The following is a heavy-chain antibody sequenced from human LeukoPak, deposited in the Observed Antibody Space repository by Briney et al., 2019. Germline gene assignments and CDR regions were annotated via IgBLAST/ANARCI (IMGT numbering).Heavy chain of an antibody. CDR1: GFPFSIYE. J-gene: IGHJ4*02. Sequence: PGGSLRLSCAVSGFPFSIYEMNSVRQAPGKGLEWVSDIGSSGTTIYYADSVKGRFSISRDNAKNSLYLQMNSLRVEDTAVYYCALLAVASDFDYWGQGALVTVSS. CDR2: IGSSGTTI. V-gene: IGHV3-48*03. CDR3: ALLAVASDFDY. D-gene: IGHD6-19*01.